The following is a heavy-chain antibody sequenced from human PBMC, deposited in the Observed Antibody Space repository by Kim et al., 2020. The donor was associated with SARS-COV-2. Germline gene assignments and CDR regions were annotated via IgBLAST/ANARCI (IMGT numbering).Heavy chain of an antibody. D-gene: IGHD3-22*01. J-gene: IGHJ4*02. CDR3: AKDLDR. CDR2: ISYDGSNK. Sequence: GGSLRLSCAASGFTFSSYGMHWVRQAPGKGLEWVAVISYDGSNKYYADSVKGRFTISRDNSKNTLYLQMNSLRAEDTAVYYCAKDLDRWSQGTLVTVSS. V-gene: IGHV3-30*18. CDR1: GFTFSSYG.